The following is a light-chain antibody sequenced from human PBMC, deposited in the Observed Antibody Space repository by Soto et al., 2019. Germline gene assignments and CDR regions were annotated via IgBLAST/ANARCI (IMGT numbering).Light chain of an antibody. CDR3: QQYGSSPRT. CDR1: QSVSSSY. CDR2: DAS. V-gene: IGKV3D-20*01. J-gene: IGKJ1*01. Sequence: EIVLTQSPATLSLSPGERATLSCGASQSVSSSYLAWYQQKPVLAPRLLIYDASSRATGIPDRFSGSGSGTDFTLTISRLEPEDFAVYYCQQYGSSPRTFGQGTKVDIK.